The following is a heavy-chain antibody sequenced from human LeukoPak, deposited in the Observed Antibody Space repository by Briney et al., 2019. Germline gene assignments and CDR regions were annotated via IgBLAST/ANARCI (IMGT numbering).Heavy chain of an antibody. CDR2: ISSSSYI. CDR3: ARDRYSSGWFDY. J-gene: IGHJ4*02. CDR1: GFPFSSYS. D-gene: IGHD6-19*01. Sequence: PGGSLRLSCAASGFPFSSYSMNWVRQAPGKGLEWASSISSSSYIYYADSVKGRFTISRDNAKNSLYLQMNSLRAEDTAVYYCARDRYSSGWFDYWGQGTLVTVSS. V-gene: IGHV3-21*01.